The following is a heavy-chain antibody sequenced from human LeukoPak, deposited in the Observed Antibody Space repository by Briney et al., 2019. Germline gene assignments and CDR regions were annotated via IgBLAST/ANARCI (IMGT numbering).Heavy chain of an antibody. CDR3: AKAGYYYDSSGYYYDRYMDV. D-gene: IGHD3-22*01. CDR1: GFTFSDYY. V-gene: IGHV3-11*01. CDR2: ISSSGSTI. J-gene: IGHJ6*03. Sequence: GGSLRLSCAASGFTFSDYYMSWIRQAPGKGLEWVSYISSSGSTIYYADSVKGRFTISRDNAKNSLYLQMNSLRAEDTALYYCAKAGYYYDSSGYYYDRYMDVWGKGTTVTISS.